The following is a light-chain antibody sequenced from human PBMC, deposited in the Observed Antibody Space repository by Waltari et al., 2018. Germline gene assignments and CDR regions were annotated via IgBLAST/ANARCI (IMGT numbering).Light chain of an antibody. CDR3: QHYYNNPRT. V-gene: IGKV4-1*01. CDR2: WAS. CDR1: HSVLYSSNNKNY. J-gene: IGKJ2*01. Sequence: DIVMTQSPDSLAVSLGARATLNRTSRHSVLYSSNNKNYLAWYQQKPGQPPKLLIYWASTRESGVPDRFSGSGSGTDLTLTISSLQAEDVAVYYCQHYYNNPRTFGQGTKVEIK.